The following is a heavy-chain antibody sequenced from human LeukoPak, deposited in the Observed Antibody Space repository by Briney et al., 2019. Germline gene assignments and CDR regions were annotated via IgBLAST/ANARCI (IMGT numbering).Heavy chain of an antibody. J-gene: IGHJ6*02. D-gene: IGHD1-1*01. Sequence: PGRSLRLSCAASGFTFSSYAMHWVRQAPGKGLEWVAVISYDGSNKYYADSVKGRFTISRDNSKNTLYLQMNSLRAEDTAVYHCAKYLEPTAVLMDVWGQGTTVTVSS. CDR2: ISYDGSNK. V-gene: IGHV3-30-3*02. CDR3: AKYLEPTAVLMDV. CDR1: GFTFSSYA.